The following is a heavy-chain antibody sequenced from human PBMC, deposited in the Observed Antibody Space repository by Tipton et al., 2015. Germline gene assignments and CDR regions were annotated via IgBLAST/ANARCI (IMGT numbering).Heavy chain of an antibody. Sequence: TLSLTCTVSGGSISNSYYYWGWIRQPPGKGLEWIGSLSYSGKTDYNPPLRSRVTISVDTSKNQFSLRLSSVTAADTAVYYCARSLFPETAGLENWFDPWGQGTLVTVSS. CDR1: GGSISNSYYY. D-gene: IGHD6-13*01. V-gene: IGHV4-39*01. CDR2: LSYSGKT. J-gene: IGHJ5*02. CDR3: ARSLFPETAGLENWFDP.